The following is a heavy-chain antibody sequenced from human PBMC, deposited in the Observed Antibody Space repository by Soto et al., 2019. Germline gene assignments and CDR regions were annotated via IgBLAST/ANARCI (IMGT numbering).Heavy chain of an antibody. CDR1: GGSISSGGYY. Sequence: QVQLQESGPGLVKPSQTLSLTCTVSGGSISSGGYYWSWIRQHPGKGLEWIGYIYYSVSTYYNPSLQSCVTISVDTSKNQFSLKLTSVTAADAAVYYCARDLANWGRYFALWGRGTLVTVSS. CDR2: IYYSVST. J-gene: IGHJ2*01. CDR3: ARDLANWGRYFAL. V-gene: IGHV4-31*03. D-gene: IGHD7-27*01.